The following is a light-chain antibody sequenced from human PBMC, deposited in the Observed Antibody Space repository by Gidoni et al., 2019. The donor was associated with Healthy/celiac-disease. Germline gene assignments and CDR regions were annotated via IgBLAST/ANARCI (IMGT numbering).Light chain of an antibody. CDR2: TAS. V-gene: IGKV1-5*03. J-gene: IGKJ1*01. CDR3: QQYNSYSLT. Sequence: DIQMTQSPSTLSASVGARVTITCRASQSISSWLAWYQQKPGKAPKLLIYTASSLESGVPSRFSGSGSGTEFTLTISSLQPDDFATYYCQQYNSYSLTFGQGTKVEIK. CDR1: QSISSW.